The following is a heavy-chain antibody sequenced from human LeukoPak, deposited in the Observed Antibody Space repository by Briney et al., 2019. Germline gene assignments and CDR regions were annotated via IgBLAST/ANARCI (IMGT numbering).Heavy chain of an antibody. CDR1: GGTFSSYA. V-gene: IGHV1-69*13. CDR2: IIPIFGTA. J-gene: IGHJ4*02. CDR3: AGHDYESGPFDY. D-gene: IGHD4-17*01. Sequence: GASVKVSCKASGGTFSSYAISWVRQAPGQGLEWMGGIIPIFGTANYAQKFQGRVTITADESTSTAYMELSSLRSEDTAVYYCAGHDYESGPFDYWGQGTLVTVSS.